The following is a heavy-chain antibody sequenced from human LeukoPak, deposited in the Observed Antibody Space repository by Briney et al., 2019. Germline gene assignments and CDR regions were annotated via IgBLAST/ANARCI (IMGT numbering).Heavy chain of an antibody. V-gene: IGHV3-7*01. D-gene: IGHD2-2*01. CDR3: VSFYETY. CDR1: GFTFSSYA. Sequence: GGSLRLSCAASGFTFSSYAMSWARQAPGKGLEWVASINHNGNVNYYVDSVKGRFTISKDNAKNSVYLQMNNLRAEDTAVYYCVSFYETYWGRGTLVTVSS. CDR2: INHNGNVN. J-gene: IGHJ4*02.